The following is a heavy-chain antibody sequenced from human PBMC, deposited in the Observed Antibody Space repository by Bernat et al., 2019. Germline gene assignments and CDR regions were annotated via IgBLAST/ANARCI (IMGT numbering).Heavy chain of an antibody. CDR2: ISGSGGSP. CDR1: GFTFSSYA. D-gene: IGHD3-10*01. Sequence: EVQLLESGGGLVQPGGSLRLSCAASGFTFSSYAMSWVRQAPGKGLEWVSSISGSGGSPQNADSVKGRFTISRVNSENTLYLQMSGLRAEDTAVYYCAKGGTNILLWFGELWGQGTLVTVSS. J-gene: IGHJ4*02. CDR3: AKGGTNILLWFGEL. V-gene: IGHV3-23*01.